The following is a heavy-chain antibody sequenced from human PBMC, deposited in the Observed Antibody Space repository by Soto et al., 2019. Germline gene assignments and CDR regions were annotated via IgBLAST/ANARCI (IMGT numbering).Heavy chain of an antibody. J-gene: IGHJ5*02. D-gene: IGHD4-17*01. V-gene: IGHV4-30-4*01. Sequence: SETLSLTCTVSGGSISSGDYYWSWIRQPPGKGLEWIGYIYYSGSTYYNPSLKSRVTISVDTSKNQFSLKLSSVTAADTAVYYCARVIYGGNSGNWFDPSGQGTLVTVSS. CDR2: IYYSGST. CDR3: ARVIYGGNSGNWFDP. CDR1: GGSISSGDYY.